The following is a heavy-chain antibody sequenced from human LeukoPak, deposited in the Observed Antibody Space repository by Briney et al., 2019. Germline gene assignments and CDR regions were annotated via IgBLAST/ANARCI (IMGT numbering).Heavy chain of an antibody. CDR2: IYTSGST. Sequence: PSETLSLTCTVSGGSISSYYWSWIRQPAGKGLEWIGRIYTSGSTNYNPSLKSRVTISADKSKNQFSLKLSSVTAADTAVYYCAREDDSSGYGAFDIWGQGTMVTVSS. V-gene: IGHV4-4*07. CDR1: GGSISSYY. J-gene: IGHJ3*02. CDR3: AREDDSSGYGAFDI. D-gene: IGHD3-22*01.